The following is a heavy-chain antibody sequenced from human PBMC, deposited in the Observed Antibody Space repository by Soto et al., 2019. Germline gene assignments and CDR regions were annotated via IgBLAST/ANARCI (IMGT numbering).Heavy chain of an antibody. CDR1: GGTFSSYA. CDR2: IIPIFGTA. Sequence: QVQLVQSGAEVKKPGSSVKVSCKASGGTFSSYAISWVRQAPGHGLEWMGGIIPIFGTANYAQKFQGRVTITADDSMSTAYMELSRLRSEDTVVYYCARDVTTGTANYYYYGMDVWGQGTTVTVSS. J-gene: IGHJ6*02. CDR3: ARDVTTGTANYYYYGMDV. V-gene: IGHV1-69*12. D-gene: IGHD1-1*01.